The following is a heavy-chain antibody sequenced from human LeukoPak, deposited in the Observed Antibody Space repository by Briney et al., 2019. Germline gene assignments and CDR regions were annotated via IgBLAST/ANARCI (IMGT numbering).Heavy chain of an antibody. CDR3: ARDPYRDNWFDP. J-gene: IGHJ5*02. V-gene: IGHV4-61*02. Sequence: SETLSLTCTVSGGSISSGSYYWSWIRQPAGKGLEWIGRIYTSGSTNYNPSLKSRVTMSVDTSKNQFSLKLSSVTAADTAVYYCARDPYRDNWFDPWGQGTLVTVSS. CDR2: IYTSGST. D-gene: IGHD2-2*01. CDR1: GGSISSGSYY.